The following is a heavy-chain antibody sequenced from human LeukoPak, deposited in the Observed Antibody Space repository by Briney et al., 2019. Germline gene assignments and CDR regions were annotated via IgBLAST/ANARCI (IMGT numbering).Heavy chain of an antibody. CDR3: ARMGYCSGGSCYSGPPDAFDI. CDR1: GFTLSSYW. CDR2: IKQDGSEK. D-gene: IGHD2-15*01. V-gene: IGHV3-7*01. J-gene: IGHJ3*02. Sequence: GGSLRLSCAASGFTLSSYWMSWVRQAPGKGLEWVANIKQDGSEKYYVDSVKGRFTISRDNAKNSLYLQMNSLRAEDTAVYYCARMGYCSGGSCYSGPPDAFDIWGQGTMVTVSS.